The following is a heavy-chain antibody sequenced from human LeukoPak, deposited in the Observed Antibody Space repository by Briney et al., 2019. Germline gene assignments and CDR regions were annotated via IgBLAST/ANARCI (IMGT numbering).Heavy chain of an antibody. D-gene: IGHD1-26*01. CDR1: GFTFSSYA. J-gene: IGHJ4*02. CDR3: ARVRALGGSYYFDY. Sequence: GGSLRLSCAASGFTFSSYAMHWVRQAPGKGLEYVSAISSNGGSTYYANSVKGRFTISRDNSKNTLYLQMGSLRAEDMAVYYCARVRALGGSYYFDYWGQGTLVTVSS. CDR2: ISSNGGST. V-gene: IGHV3-64*01.